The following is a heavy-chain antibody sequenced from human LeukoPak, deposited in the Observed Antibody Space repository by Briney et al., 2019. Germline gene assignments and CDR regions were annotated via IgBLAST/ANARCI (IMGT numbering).Heavy chain of an antibody. D-gene: IGHD4-23*01. V-gene: IGHV4-61*02. J-gene: IGHJ3*02. CDR3: AGGTPHHAFDI. Sequence: SQTLSLTCTVSGGSINSGYYYWSWIRQPAGKGLEWIGRIDTSGSTNYNPSLKSRVTISVDTSKNQFSLKLSSVTAADTAVYYCAGGTPHHAFDIWAQGTMVTVSS. CDR1: GGSINSGYYY. CDR2: IDTSGST.